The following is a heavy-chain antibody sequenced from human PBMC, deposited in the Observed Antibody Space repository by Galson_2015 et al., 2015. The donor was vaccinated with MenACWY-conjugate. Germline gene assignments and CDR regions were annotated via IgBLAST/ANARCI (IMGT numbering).Heavy chain of an antibody. CDR3: ARDFSSIDDY. CDR2: ISSSSSYI. J-gene: IGHJ4*02. V-gene: IGHV3-21*01. Sequence: SLRLSCAASGFTFSSYSMNWVRQAPGKGLEWVSSISSSSSYIYFADSVKGRFTISRDNAKNSLYLQMNSLRAEDTAVYYCARDFSSIDDYWGQGTLVTVSS. CDR1: GFTFSSYS. D-gene: IGHD6-6*01.